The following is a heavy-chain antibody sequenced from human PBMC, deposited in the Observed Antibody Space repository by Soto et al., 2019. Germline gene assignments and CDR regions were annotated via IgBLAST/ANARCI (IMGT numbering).Heavy chain of an antibody. CDR3: ARVNDFWSGSSNWFDP. V-gene: IGHV4-59*01. J-gene: IGHJ5*02. CDR1: GGPISSYY. Sequence: SETLSLTCTVSGGPISSYYWSWIRQPPGKGLEWIGYIYYSGSTNYNPSLKSRVTISVDTSKNQFSLKLSSVTAADTAVYYCARVNDFWSGSSNWFDPWGQGTLVTVSS. D-gene: IGHD3-3*01. CDR2: IYYSGST.